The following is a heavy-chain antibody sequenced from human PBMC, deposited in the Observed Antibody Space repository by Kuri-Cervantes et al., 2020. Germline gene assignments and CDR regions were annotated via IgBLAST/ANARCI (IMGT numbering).Heavy chain of an antibody. Sequence: GESLKISCAASGFTFSGYAMSWVRQAPGKGLEWVSAISGSGGSTYYADSVKGRFTISRDNSKNTLYPQMNSLRAEDTAVYYCVKSADLLWFGELLGGMDVWGQGTTVTVSS. CDR3: VKSADLLWFGELLGGMDV. CDR1: GFTFSGYA. J-gene: IGHJ6*02. D-gene: IGHD3-10*01. V-gene: IGHV3-23*01. CDR2: ISGSGGST.